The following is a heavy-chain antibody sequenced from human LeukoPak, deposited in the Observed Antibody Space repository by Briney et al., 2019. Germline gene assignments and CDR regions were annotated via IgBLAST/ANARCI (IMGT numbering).Heavy chain of an antibody. Sequence: GGSLRLSCAASGFTFSSYAMSWVRQAPGKGLEWVANIGKDGTGNHYVDSVKGRFTISRDNAKNSVYLEMNSLRADDTAIYYCARDLDFYATDYWGQGTLVTVSS. J-gene: IGHJ4*02. CDR2: IGKDGTGN. D-gene: IGHD2/OR15-2a*01. CDR3: ARDLDFYATDY. CDR1: GFTFSSYA. V-gene: IGHV3-7*01.